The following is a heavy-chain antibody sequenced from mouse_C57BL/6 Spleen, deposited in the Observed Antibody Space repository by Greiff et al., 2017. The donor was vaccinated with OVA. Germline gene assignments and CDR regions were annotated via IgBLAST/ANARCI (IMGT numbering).Heavy chain of an antibody. CDR2: INPNNGGT. V-gene: IGHV1-26*01. J-gene: IGHJ2*01. CDR1: GYTFTDYY. D-gene: IGHD2-3*01. Sequence: EVQLQQSGPELVKPGASVKISCKASGYTFTDYYMNWVKQSHGKSLEWIGDINPNNGGTSYNQKFKGKATLTVDKSTSTAYMELRSLTSEDSAVYYCARSWFLREDYFDYWGQGTTLTVSS. CDR3: ARSWFLREDYFDY.